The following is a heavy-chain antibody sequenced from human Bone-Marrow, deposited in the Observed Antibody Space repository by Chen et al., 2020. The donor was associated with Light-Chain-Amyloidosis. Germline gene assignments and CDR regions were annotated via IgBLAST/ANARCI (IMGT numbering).Heavy chain of an antibody. D-gene: IGHD6-13*01. J-gene: IGHJ6*03. Sequence: QLQLQESGPGLVEPSKTLSLTCTVSGVSTITSREYYWGWMRQTPGKGLEWIGRIYTSGSTNYNPSLKSRVTMSVDTSKNQFSLKLSSVTAADTAVYYCARSSSSWYEEYYYYYYYMDVWGKGTTVTVSS. V-gene: IGHV4-39*07. CDR2: IYTSGST. CDR1: GVSTITSREYY. CDR3: ARSSSSWYEEYYYYYYYMDV.